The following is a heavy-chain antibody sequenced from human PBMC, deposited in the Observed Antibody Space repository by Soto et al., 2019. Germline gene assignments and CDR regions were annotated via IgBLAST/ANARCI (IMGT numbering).Heavy chain of an antibody. Sequence: QVQLVESGGGVVQPGRSLRLSCAASGFTFSSYGMHWVRQAPGKGLEWVAVISYDGSNKYYADSVKGRLTISRDNSKNTLYLQMNSLRAEDTAVYYCAKDLRPKGLYNWFDPWGQGTLVTVSS. CDR3: AKDLRPKGLYNWFDP. CDR2: ISYDGSNK. D-gene: IGHD3-9*01. J-gene: IGHJ5*02. CDR1: GFTFSSYG. V-gene: IGHV3-30*18.